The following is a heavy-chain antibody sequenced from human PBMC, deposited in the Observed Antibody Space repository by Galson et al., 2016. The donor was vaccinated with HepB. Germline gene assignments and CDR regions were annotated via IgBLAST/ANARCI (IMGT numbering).Heavy chain of an antibody. V-gene: IGHV3-74*01. J-gene: IGHJ5*02. CDR1: GFTFSNYW. D-gene: IGHD6-19*01. CDR2: INSAGSST. CDR3: VRDLDYSSELDP. Sequence: SLRLSCAASGFTFSNYWMHWVRQAPGKGLVWVSRINSAGSSTSYADSVKGRFTISRDNAKNTLYLQMNSLRAEDTAVYYCVRDLDYSSELDPWGQGTLVTVSS.